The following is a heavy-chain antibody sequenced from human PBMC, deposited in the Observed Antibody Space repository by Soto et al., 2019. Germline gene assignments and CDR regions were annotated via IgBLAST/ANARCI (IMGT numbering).Heavy chain of an antibody. CDR1: GFTFDTYW. CDR3: TNAVDS. CDR2: VHNDGSNP. J-gene: IGHJ4*02. V-gene: IGHV3-74*01. Sequence: EVQLVASGGGLVQPGGSLRLSCVASGFTFDTYWMHWVRQAPGKGLEWVARVHNDGSNPTYGDSVKGRFTVSRDNAKSTLFLQMDSLRAEDTAFYYCTNAVDSWGQGTLVTVSS.